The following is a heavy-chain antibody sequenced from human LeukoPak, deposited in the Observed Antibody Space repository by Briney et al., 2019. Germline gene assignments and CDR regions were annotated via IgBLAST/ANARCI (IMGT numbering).Heavy chain of an antibody. CDR3: ARRYYGSATYRLPYDY. J-gene: IGHJ4*02. V-gene: IGHV3-21*01. CDR1: GFTFSSCG. CDR2: ISSSSSYI. Sequence: GGSLRLSCAASGFTFSSCGMHWVRQAPGKGLEWVSSISSSSSYIYYADSVKGRFTFSRDNAENSLYLQMSSLRAEDTAVYYCARRYYGSATYRLPYDYWGQGTLVTVSS. D-gene: IGHD3-22*01.